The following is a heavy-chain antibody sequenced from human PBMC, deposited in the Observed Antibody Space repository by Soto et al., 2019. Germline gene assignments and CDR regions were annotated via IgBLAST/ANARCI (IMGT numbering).Heavy chain of an antibody. V-gene: IGHV1-46*01. CDR1: GYTFTSFY. D-gene: IGHD6-13*01. J-gene: IGHJ6*02. Sequence: QLQLVQSGAEVKRPGASVRVSCKSSGYTFTSFYIHWVRQAPGQGLEWMGIINPSGGITNFAQRFQRRVTMTKDMSTNTHYMEPSSLKSDATAVYYCASSPAFSSSWYGIPPDPSHGMDVWGQGTTVTVS. CDR3: ASSPAFSSSWYGIPPDPSHGMDV. CDR2: INPSGGIT.